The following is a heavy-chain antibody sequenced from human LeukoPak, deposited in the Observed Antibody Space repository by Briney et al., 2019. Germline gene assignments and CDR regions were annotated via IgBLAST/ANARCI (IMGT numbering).Heavy chain of an antibody. CDR2: IWYDGSNK. V-gene: IGHV3-33*01. CDR3: ARKSRQVLCFGVLRR. D-gene: IGHD3-10*01. J-gene: IGHJ4*02. Sequence: GGSLTLLCAASGFPFSRYGVHWVPQAPGKGREWVSVIWYDGSNKYYTDSVKCRFPISRDNSKNTLYLQVNSLRAGHCAVLYCARKSRQVLCFGVLRRWGQGNPVTVS. CDR1: GFPFSRYG.